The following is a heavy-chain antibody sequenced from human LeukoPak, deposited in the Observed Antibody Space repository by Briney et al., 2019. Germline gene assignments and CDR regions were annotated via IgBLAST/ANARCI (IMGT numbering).Heavy chain of an antibody. CDR1: GFTFSSYA. CDR2: ISGSGGST. J-gene: IGHJ6*02. D-gene: IGHD2-2*01. V-gene: IGHV3-23*01. CDR3: ARDVRCTSCRSAYGMDV. Sequence: PGGSLRLSCAASGFTFSSYAMSWVRQAPGKGLEWVSAISGSGGSTYYADSVKGRFTISRDNSKNTLYLQMNSLRAEDTAVYYCARDVRCTSCRSAYGMDVWGQGTTVTVSS.